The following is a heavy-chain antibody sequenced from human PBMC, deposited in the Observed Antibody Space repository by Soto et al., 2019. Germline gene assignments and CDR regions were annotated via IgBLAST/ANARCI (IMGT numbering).Heavy chain of an antibody. CDR1: GFTFSSYS. Sequence: PGGSLRLSCAASGFTFSSYSMHWVRQAPGKGLEWVAVISYDGSNKYYADSVKGRFTISRDNSKNTLYLQMNSQRAADTAVYYCASDGVRVDAFDIWGQGTMVTVSS. V-gene: IGHV3-30-3*01. J-gene: IGHJ3*02. CDR2: ISYDGSNK. CDR3: ASDGVRVDAFDI. D-gene: IGHD2-21*01.